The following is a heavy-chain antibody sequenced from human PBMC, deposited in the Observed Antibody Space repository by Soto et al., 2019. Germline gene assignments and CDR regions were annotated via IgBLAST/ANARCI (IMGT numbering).Heavy chain of an antibody. CDR3: ARDIWSGGYNWFDA. J-gene: IGHJ5*02. V-gene: IGHV3-30*03. D-gene: IGHD3-3*01. CDR1: TLTVSLYG. CDR2: ITNDGGTQ. Sequence: PGGSLRLSGAACTLTVSLYGIHWVRQAPCKGLEWVAFITNDGGTQFYVDSVKGRFTISRDNSKNTVDLQMNSLRVEDKAVYYCARDIWSGGYNWFDALGQGTLVPVSS.